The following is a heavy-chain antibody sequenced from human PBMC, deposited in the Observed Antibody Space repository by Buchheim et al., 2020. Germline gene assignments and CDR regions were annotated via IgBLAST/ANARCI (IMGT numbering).Heavy chain of an antibody. CDR1: GFTFSSYA. Sequence: QVQLVESGGGVVQPGRSLRLSCAASGFTFSSYAMHWVRQAPGKGLEWVAVISYDGSNKYYADSVKGRFTISRDNSKNTLYLQMNSLRAEDTAVYYCARVVGVWAYDILTGYGYYYYGMDVWGQGTT. V-gene: IGHV3-30*04. D-gene: IGHD3-9*01. CDR3: ARVVGVWAYDILTGYGYYYYGMDV. CDR2: ISYDGSNK. J-gene: IGHJ6*02.